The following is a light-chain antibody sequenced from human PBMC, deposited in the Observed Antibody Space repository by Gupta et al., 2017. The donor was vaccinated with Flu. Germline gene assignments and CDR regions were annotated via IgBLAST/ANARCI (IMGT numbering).Light chain of an antibody. V-gene: IGLV1-47*01. CDR2: TDD. J-gene: IGLJ3*02. CDR1: SSNIGSNY. Sequence: RITSSCSGSSSNIGSNYLYWYQHVPGRAPTLLIYTDDQRPSGIPGRFSGSKSGTSGSLDISGLRSEDEADYFCAARDDNLDGWVFGGGTKLTVL. CDR3: AARDDNLDGWV.